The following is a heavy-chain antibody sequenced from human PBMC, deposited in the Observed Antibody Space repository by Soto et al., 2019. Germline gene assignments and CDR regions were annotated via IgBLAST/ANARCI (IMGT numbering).Heavy chain of an antibody. J-gene: IGHJ4*02. CDR1: GITFSTYG. D-gene: IGHD5-18*01. Sequence: GGSLRLSCAASGITFSTYGMHWVRQAPGKGLEWVAVIWYDGSNKYHADSVKGRFTISRDNSKNTLYLQMNSLRAEDTAVYYCASGRGHNYGYLDYWGQGTLVTVSS. CDR3: ASGRGHNYGYLDY. CDR2: IWYDGSNK. V-gene: IGHV3-33*01.